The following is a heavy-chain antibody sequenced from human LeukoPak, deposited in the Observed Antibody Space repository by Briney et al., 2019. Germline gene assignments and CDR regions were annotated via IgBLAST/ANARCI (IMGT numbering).Heavy chain of an antibody. V-gene: IGHV3-48*04. CDR1: GFTFSSYS. CDR3: ARGRYNSGWPVFDY. J-gene: IGHJ4*02. Sequence: PGGSLRLSCAASGFTFSSYSMNWVRQAPGKGLEWVSYISSGGSTIYYADSVKGRFTISRDNAKNSLYLQMNSLRAEDTAVYYCARGRYNSGWPVFDYWGQGTLVTVSS. CDR2: ISSGGSTI. D-gene: IGHD6-19*01.